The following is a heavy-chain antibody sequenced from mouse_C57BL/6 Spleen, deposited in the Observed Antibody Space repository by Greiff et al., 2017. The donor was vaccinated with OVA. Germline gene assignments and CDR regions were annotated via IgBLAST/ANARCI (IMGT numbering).Heavy chain of an antibody. V-gene: IGHV2-2*01. Sequence: VQLQQSGPGLVQPSQSLSITCTVSGFSLTSYGVHWVRQSPGKGLEWLGVIWSGGSTDYNAAFISRLSISKDNSKSQVFFKMNSLQADDTAIYYCASQFGGYFDYWGQGTTLTVSS. J-gene: IGHJ2*01. CDR2: IWSGGST. CDR3: ASQFGGYFDY. CDR1: GFSLTSYG.